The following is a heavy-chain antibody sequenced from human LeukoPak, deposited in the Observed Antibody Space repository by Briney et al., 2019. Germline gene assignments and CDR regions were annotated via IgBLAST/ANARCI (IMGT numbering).Heavy chain of an antibody. CDR3: TSNNYGSENWLDP. V-gene: IGHV3-73*01. CDR2: IRTKANTYAT. D-gene: IGHD3-10*01. J-gene: IGHJ5*02. CDR1: GFTFSGSV. Sequence: GGSLRLSCAASGFTFSGSVIHWVRQASGKGLEWVGRIRTKANTYATVYAASVKGRFTISRDDSNNTAYLQMNSLRNEDTAVYYCTSNNYGSENWLDPRGQGTLVTVSS.